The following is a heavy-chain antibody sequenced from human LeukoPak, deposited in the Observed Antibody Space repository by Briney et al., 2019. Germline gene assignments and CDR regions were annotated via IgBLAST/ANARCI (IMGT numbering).Heavy chain of an antibody. CDR2: ISAYNGNT. V-gene: IGHV1-18*01. J-gene: IGHJ4*02. D-gene: IGHD1-7*01. CDR1: CYTFTSYG. CDR3: ARYTGTIPDY. Sequence: ASVKVSREASCYTFTSYGISWVRQAPGQGLEWMGWISAYNGNTNYAQKLQGRVTMTTDTSTSTAYMELRSLRSDDTAVYFCARYTGTIPDYWGQGTLVTVSS.